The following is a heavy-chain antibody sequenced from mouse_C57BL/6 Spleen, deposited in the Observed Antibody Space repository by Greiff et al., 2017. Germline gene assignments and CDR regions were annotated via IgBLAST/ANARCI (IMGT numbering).Heavy chain of an antibody. CDR1: GYTFTSYW. J-gene: IGHJ3*01. V-gene: IGHV1-55*01. D-gene: IGHD2-5*01. Sequence: QVHVKQSGAELVQPGASVKMSCKASGYTFTSYWITWVKQRPGQGLEWIGDIYPGSGSTNYNEKFKSKATLTVDTSSSTAYMQLSSLTSEDSAVYYCARGYSNFAYWGQGTLVTVSA. CDR3: ARGYSNFAY. CDR2: IYPGSGST.